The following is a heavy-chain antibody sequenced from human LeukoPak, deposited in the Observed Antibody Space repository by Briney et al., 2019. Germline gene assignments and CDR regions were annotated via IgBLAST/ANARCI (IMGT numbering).Heavy chain of an antibody. J-gene: IGHJ4*02. CDR2: LKQDGREK. CDR1: GFTFCSFW. V-gene: IGHV3-7*03. CDR3: ARGAGAIDD. D-gene: IGHD3-10*01. Sequence: HPGGSLRLSCAVSGFTFCSFWMTWVRQAPGKGLEWVANLKQDGREKYYVDSVKGRFTISRDNAKNSLYLEMNSLRVKDTAVYHCARGAGAIDDWGQGILVIVSS.